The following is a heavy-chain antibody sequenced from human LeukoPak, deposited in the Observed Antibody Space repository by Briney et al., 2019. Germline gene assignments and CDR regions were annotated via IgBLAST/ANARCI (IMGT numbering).Heavy chain of an antibody. D-gene: IGHD2-15*01. V-gene: IGHV3-21*01. CDR3: ARGVVVVAAQMYYFDY. Sequence: GGSLRLSCAASGFTFSSHTMNWARQAPGKGLEWVSSISSSSSYIYYADSVKGRFTISRDNAKNSLYLQMNSLRAEDTAVYYCARGVVVVAAQMYYFDYWGQGTLVTVSS. CDR2: ISSSSSYI. CDR1: GFTFSSHT. J-gene: IGHJ4*02.